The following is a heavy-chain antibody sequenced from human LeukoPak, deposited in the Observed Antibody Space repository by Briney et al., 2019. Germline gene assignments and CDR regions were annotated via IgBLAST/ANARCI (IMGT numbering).Heavy chain of an antibody. CDR3: ARQVGYSYGLFDQ. Sequence: GGSLRLSCTTSGFDFTNYCMTWVRQAPGKGLEWVANIRQNGLETDYLVSVKGRFTISRDNAKNSVFLQMNSLRPEDTAVYYCARQVGYSYGLFDQWGQGTLVIVSS. D-gene: IGHD5-18*01. CDR1: GFDFTNYC. J-gene: IGHJ4*02. V-gene: IGHV3-7*01. CDR2: IRQNGLET.